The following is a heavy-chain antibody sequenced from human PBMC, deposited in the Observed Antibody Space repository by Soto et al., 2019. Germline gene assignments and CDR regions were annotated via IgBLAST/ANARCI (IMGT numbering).Heavy chain of an antibody. Sequence: QVQLVQSGAEVKKPGASVKVSCKASGYTFSNYLLHWVRQAPGQRLEWMGWINAGNGNTKYSPKFQGRVTLTRDTSASTAYMELSGLRSEDTAVYYCASPSYGSGNFYWGQGTLVTVSS. CDR3: ASPSYGSGNFY. V-gene: IGHV1-3*01. J-gene: IGHJ4*02. CDR1: GYTFSNYL. D-gene: IGHD3-10*01. CDR2: INAGNGNT.